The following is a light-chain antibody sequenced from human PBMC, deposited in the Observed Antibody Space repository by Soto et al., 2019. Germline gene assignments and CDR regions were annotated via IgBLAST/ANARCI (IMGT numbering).Light chain of an antibody. CDR2: AAS. Sequence: DIQMTQSPSSLSASVGDRVTITCRASQNIYTYLNWYQQKPGRAPNLLIYAASSLQSGVPSRFSGSGSGTDFTLSISSLQPEDFATYYCQQSYSTPRTFGQGTEVEIK. J-gene: IGKJ1*01. V-gene: IGKV1-39*01. CDR1: QNIYTY. CDR3: QQSYSTPRT.